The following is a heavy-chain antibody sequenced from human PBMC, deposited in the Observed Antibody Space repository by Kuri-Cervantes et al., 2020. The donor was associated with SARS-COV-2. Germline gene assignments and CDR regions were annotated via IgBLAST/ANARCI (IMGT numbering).Heavy chain of an antibody. CDR3: ARHSGYSGYDPFHWFDP. D-gene: IGHD5-12*01. J-gene: IGHJ5*02. CDR2: IYHSGST. Sequence: SETLSLTCAVSGYSISSGYYWGWIRQPPGKGLEWIGSIYHSGSTYYNPSLKSRVTISVDTSKNQFSLKLRSVTAADTAVYYCARHSGYSGYDPFHWFDPWGQGAQVTVSS. CDR1: GYSISSGYY. V-gene: IGHV4-38-2*01.